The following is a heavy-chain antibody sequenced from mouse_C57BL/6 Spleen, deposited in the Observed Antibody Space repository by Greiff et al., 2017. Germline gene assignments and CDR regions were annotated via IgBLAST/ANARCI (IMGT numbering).Heavy chain of an antibody. J-gene: IGHJ2*01. CDR3: AREDYGSSYVPLFDY. Sequence: EVQLQQSGPVLVKPGASVKMSCKASGYTFTDYYMNWVKQSHGKSLEWIGVINPYNGGTSYNQKFKGKATLTVDKSSSTAYMELNSLTSEDSAVYYCAREDYGSSYVPLFDYWGQGTTLTVSS. CDR1: GYTFTDYY. V-gene: IGHV1-19*01. D-gene: IGHD1-1*01. CDR2: INPYNGGT.